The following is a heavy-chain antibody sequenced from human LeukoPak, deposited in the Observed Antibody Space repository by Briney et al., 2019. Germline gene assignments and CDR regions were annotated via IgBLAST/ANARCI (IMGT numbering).Heavy chain of an antibody. V-gene: IGHV4-38-2*02. CDR2: ISQSGST. CDR3: ARDSRYCTGGSCYPRNWIDP. D-gene: IGHD2-15*01. Sequence: SETLSLTCTVSGYSISSGYDWGWIRQAPGKRLDWLGNISQSGSTYDNPSLKSRVTLSVDTPKNQFSLKLSSVTAEDTATYYCARDSRYCTGGSCYPRNWIDPWGQGTLVTVSS. J-gene: IGHJ5*02. CDR1: GYSISSGYD.